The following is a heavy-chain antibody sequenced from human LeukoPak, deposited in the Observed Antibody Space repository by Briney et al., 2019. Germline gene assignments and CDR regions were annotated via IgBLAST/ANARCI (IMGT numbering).Heavy chain of an antibody. Sequence: GGFLRLSCAASGFTFSSYGMHWVRQAPGKGLEWVAVISYDGSNKYYADSVKGRFTISRDNSKNTLYLQMNSLRAEDTAVYYCAGSSPSLGYYGMDVWGQGTTVTVSS. J-gene: IGHJ6*02. V-gene: IGHV3-30*03. CDR3: AGSSPSLGYYGMDV. CDR1: GFTFSSYG. D-gene: IGHD6-6*01. CDR2: ISYDGSNK.